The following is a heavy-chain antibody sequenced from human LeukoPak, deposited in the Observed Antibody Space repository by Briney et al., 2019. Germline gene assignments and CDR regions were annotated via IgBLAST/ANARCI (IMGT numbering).Heavy chain of an antibody. Sequence: SETLSLTCTVSGGSISSSSYYWGWIRQPPGKGLEWIGSIYYSGSTYYNPSLKSRVTISVDTSKNQFSLKLSSVTAADTAVYYCAINLYYYDSSGYYPYYFDYWGQGTLVTVSS. CDR3: AINLYYYDSSGYYPYYFDY. CDR2: IYYSGST. D-gene: IGHD3-22*01. CDR1: GGSISSSSYY. J-gene: IGHJ4*02. V-gene: IGHV4-39*01.